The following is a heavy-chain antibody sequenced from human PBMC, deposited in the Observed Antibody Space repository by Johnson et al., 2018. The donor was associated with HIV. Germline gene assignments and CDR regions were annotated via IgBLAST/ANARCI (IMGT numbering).Heavy chain of an antibody. D-gene: IGHD3-10*01. V-gene: IGHV3-15*04. CDR1: GFTFSHAW. CDR2: IESKADGGAA. J-gene: IGHJ3*01. Sequence: VHLVESGGGVVQPGGSLRLSCAASGFTFSHAWMSWVRQAPGEGLEWVGPIESKADGGAADYAAPLEGRFTISRDDSKSTLYLQMNSLKTEDTAVYYCTTVEYGSGSPLWGQGTMVTVSS. CDR3: TTVEYGSGSPL.